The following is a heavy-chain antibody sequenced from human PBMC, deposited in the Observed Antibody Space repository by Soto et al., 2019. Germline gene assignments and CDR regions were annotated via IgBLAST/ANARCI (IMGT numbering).Heavy chain of an antibody. Sequence: SETLSLTCVVSGGSISDTHVWSWVRQPPGKGLEWIGEIFPSGTTDYNPSLKSRVTMSLGKSRNQLSLTLNSVTAADTAVYYCATEDSMNWTHAYWGHGILVTVSS. CDR3: ATEDSMNWTHAY. J-gene: IGHJ4*01. V-gene: IGHV4-4*02. CDR2: IFPSGTT. CDR1: GGSISDTHV. D-gene: IGHD1-1*01.